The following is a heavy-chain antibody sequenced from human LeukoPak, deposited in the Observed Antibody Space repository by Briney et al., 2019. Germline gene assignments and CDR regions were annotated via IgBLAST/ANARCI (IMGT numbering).Heavy chain of an antibody. Sequence: SETLSLTCTVSGGSISSSSYYWGWIRQPPGKGLEWIGRIYYSGSTYYNPSLKSRVTISVATSKNQFSLKLSSVTAADTAVYYCARQERFIVATTGELGYWGQGTLVTVSS. J-gene: IGHJ4*02. CDR1: GGSISSSSYY. CDR2: IYYSGST. D-gene: IGHD5-12*01. CDR3: ARQERFIVATTGELGY. V-gene: IGHV4-39*01.